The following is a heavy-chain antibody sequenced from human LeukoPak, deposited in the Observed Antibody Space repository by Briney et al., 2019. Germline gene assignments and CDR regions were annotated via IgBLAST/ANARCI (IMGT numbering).Heavy chain of an antibody. V-gene: IGHV4-38-2*02. J-gene: IGHJ4*02. D-gene: IGHD3-10*01. Sequence: SETLSLTCTVSGYSISSGYYWGWIRQPPGKGLEWIGSIYHSGSTYYNPSLKSRVTISVDTSKSQFSLKLSSVTAADTAVYFCARRLSGPGNYYMNGYYFDYWGQGILVTVSS. CDR1: GYSISSGYY. CDR3: ARRLSGPGNYYMNGYYFDY. CDR2: IYHSGST.